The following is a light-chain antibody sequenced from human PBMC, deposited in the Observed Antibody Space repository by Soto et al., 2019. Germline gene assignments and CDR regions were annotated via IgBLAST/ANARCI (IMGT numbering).Light chain of an antibody. Sequence: QSVLTQPPSVSAAPGQKVTISCSGSSSNIGNTFVSWYQQLPGTAPKLLIYDNNKRPSGIPDRFSGSKSGTSATLGITGLQTGDEADYYCATWESSLSVGVFGGGTKVTVL. CDR1: SSNIGNTF. CDR3: ATWESSLSVGV. J-gene: IGLJ2*01. V-gene: IGLV1-51*01. CDR2: DNN.